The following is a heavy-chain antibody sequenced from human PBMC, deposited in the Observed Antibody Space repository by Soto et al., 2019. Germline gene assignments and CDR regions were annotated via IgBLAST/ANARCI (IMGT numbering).Heavy chain of an antibody. CDR3: AKARCSTTDCYVSDS. V-gene: IGHV3-23*01. CDR1: GFTFRSYT. Sequence: GGSMRLSCAASGFTFRSYTMSWVRQAPGKGLEWISSISASGGRPSYADSVQGRFIISRDNPMNTVYLQMSSLRAEDTARYFCAKARCSTTDCYVSDSWGQGTLLTVSS. CDR2: ISASGGRP. J-gene: IGHJ5*01. D-gene: IGHD1-1*01.